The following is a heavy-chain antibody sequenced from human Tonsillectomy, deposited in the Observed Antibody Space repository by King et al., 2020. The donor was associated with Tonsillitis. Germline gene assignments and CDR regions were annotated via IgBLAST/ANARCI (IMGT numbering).Heavy chain of an antibody. V-gene: IGHV1-2*02. CDR2: INPQIGDT. CDR1: GYTFTGYY. Sequence: QLVQSGAEVKKPGASVKVSCKASGYTFTGYYIHWVRQAPGQGLEWMGWINPQIGDTNYAQKFQGRVTMTTDTSISTAYMELSRLTSDDTAVYYCARDLLEAVAVYFFAYWGQGTLVTVSS. J-gene: IGHJ4*02. CDR3: ARDLLEAVAVYFFAY. D-gene: IGHD6-19*01.